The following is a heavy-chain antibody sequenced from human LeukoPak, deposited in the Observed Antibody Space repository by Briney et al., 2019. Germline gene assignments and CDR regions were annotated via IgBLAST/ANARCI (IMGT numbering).Heavy chain of an antibody. CDR1: GLSFSTNW. V-gene: IGHV3-7*01. J-gene: IGHJ4*02. CDR3: ARDGVRDGLYFDR. CDR2: INQDGSEK. Sequence: GGSLRLSCAASGLSFSTNWMNWVRQAPGKGLEWVASINQDGSEKYYLDSVKGRFTISRDNAKNSLYLQMNSLRDEDTAVYSCARDGVRDGLYFDRWGQGTLVTVSS. D-gene: IGHD5-24*01.